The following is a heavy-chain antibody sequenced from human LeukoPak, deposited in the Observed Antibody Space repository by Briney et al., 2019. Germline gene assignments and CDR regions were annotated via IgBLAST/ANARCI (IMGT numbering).Heavy chain of an antibody. CDR3: ARVGRIEGWFDP. Sequence: SETLSLTCTVSGGSISSYYWTWIRQPPGKGLEWIGYIYHSGSTYYNPSLKSRVTISVDRSKNQFSLKLSSVTAADTAVYYCARVGRIEGWFDPWGQGTLVTVSS. J-gene: IGHJ5*02. CDR1: GGSISSYY. D-gene: IGHD2-15*01. V-gene: IGHV4-59*12. CDR2: IYHSGST.